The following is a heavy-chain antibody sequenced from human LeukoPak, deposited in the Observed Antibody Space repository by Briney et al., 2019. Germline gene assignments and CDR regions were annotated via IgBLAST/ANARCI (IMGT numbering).Heavy chain of an antibody. CDR1: GFTFSTFP. Sequence: GGSLRLSCAASGFTFSTFPMPWVRQAPGKGLQWVAVISNDGTNKYYADSVKGRFTISRDNSKNTLFLQMNSLTTEDTAVYYCARGAGTTVYYIDVWGNGTTVTVSS. CDR3: ARGAGTTVYYIDV. J-gene: IGHJ6*03. CDR2: ISNDGTNK. D-gene: IGHD1-7*01. V-gene: IGHV3-30*01.